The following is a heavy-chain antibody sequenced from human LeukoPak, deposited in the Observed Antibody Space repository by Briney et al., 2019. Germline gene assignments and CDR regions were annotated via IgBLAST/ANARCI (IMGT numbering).Heavy chain of an antibody. Sequence: GGPLSLSCAASGFTFSSYAMSWVRQAPGKGLDWVSAISGSGGSTYYADSVKGRFTISRDNSKNTLYLQMDSLRAEDTAVYYCAKDRHVGAPDYWGQGTLVTVSS. CDR3: AKDRHVGAPDY. D-gene: IGHD1-26*01. J-gene: IGHJ4*02. V-gene: IGHV3-23*01. CDR1: GFTFSSYA. CDR2: ISGSGGST.